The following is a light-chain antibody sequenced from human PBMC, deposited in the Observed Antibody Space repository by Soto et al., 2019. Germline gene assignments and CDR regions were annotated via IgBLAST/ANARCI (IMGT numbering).Light chain of an antibody. J-gene: IGKJ3*01. CDR3: QQYDNWPFT. V-gene: IGKV3-15*01. CDR2: GAS. CDR1: QSVSSN. Sequence: EIVMTQSPATLSVSPGERATFSCRASQSVSSNLAWYQQKPGQAPRLLIYGASTRATGIPARFSGSGSGTDFTLTISSLQSEDFAVYYCQQYDNWPFTFGPGTKVDIK.